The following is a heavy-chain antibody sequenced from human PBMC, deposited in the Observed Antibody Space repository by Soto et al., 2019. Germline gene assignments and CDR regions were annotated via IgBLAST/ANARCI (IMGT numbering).Heavy chain of an antibody. CDR2: IIPIFDTA. D-gene: IGHD3-3*01. CDR3: ASTRTIFGVVIVYNWFDP. V-gene: IGHV1-69*13. CDR1: GGTFSSYA. J-gene: IGHJ5*02. Sequence: SVKVSCKASGGTFSSYAISWVRQAPGQGLEWMGGIIPIFDTANYAQKFQGRVTITADESTSTAYMELSSLRSEDTAVYYCASTRTIFGVVIVYNWFDPWGQGTLVTVSS.